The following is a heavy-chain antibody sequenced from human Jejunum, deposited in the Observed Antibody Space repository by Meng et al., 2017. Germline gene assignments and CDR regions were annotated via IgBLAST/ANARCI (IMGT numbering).Heavy chain of an antibody. CDR2: FHHSGSA. V-gene: IGHV4-61*01. J-gene: IGHJ4*02. CDR1: GVSVNSGFYY. Sequence: QVQLQQSGPGRVRPSETLSLTCTVSGVSVNSGFYYWNGVRQPPGKGLEFIGSFHHSGSAHYNASLEGRVTMSLDTSKNQFSLRLTSVTAADSALYYCTGGPDSAKSGYWGQGTLVTVSS. D-gene: IGHD1-14*01. CDR3: TGGPDSAKSGY.